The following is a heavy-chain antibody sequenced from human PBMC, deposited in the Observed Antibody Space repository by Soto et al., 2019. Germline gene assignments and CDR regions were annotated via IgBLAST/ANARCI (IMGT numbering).Heavy chain of an antibody. CDR2: ISSSSSYI. CDR1: GFTFSSYS. CDR3: ARDTPTENAFDI. D-gene: IGHD4-17*01. Sequence: ESGGGLVKPGGSLRLSCAASGFTFSSYSMNWVRQAPGKGLEWVSSISSSSSYIYYADSVKGRFTISRDNAKNSLYLQMNSLRAEDTAVYYCARDTPTENAFDIWGQGTMVTVSS. J-gene: IGHJ3*02. V-gene: IGHV3-21*01.